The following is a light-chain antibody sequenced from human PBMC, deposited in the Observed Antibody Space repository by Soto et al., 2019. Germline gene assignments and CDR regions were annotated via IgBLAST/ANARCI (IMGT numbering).Light chain of an antibody. CDR1: QSISSW. V-gene: IGKV1-5*03. CDR3: QQYNSYSWT. J-gene: IGKJ1*01. Sequence: DIQMTQSPSTLSASVGDRVTITCRASQSISSWLAWYQQKPGKAPKVLIYKASSLESGVPSRFSGSGSGTEFTLTISSLQPDDFATYYCQQYNSYSWTFGQGTKGDIK. CDR2: KAS.